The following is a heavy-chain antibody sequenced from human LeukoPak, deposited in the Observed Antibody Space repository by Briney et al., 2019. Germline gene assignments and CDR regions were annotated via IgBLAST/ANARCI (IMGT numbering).Heavy chain of an antibody. D-gene: IGHD1-1*01. CDR3: ARERKTNGRDPLDY. V-gene: IGHV3-48*01. CDR2: ISSGSGTI. CDR1: GFMFSIYT. J-gene: IGHJ4*02. Sequence: PGGSLRLSCAASGFMFSIYTMHWARQAPGKGLEWVSSISSGSGTIFYADSVKDRITISRDNAKNSLFLQMNSLRVEDTAVYYCARERKTNGRDPLDYWGQGTLVTVSS.